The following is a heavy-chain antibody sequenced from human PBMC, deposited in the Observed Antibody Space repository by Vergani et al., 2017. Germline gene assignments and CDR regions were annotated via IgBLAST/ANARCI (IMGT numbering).Heavy chain of an antibody. J-gene: IGHJ4*02. V-gene: IGHV3-21*01. CDR1: GFTFSSFS. Sequence: EVQLVESGGGLVKPGGSPRLSCAASGFTFSSFSMNWVRQAPGEGLEWVSSISTGGTYVYYADSMKGRFTISRDNAKNSLYLQMHSLRVEDTAVYYCARDLRYGDYWGQGTLVTVSS. CDR2: ISTGGTYV. CDR3: ARDLRYGDY. D-gene: IGHD1-1*01.